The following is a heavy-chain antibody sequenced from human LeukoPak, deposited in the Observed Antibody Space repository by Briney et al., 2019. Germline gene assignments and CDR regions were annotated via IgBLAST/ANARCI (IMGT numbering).Heavy chain of an antibody. D-gene: IGHD3-9*01. CDR2: ISTSGGST. CDR3: AKDYYDILTALSAYYMDV. CDR1: RFTPSGYG. Sequence: VGCPRLSPAPSRFTPSGYGMSRGPGAPREGVGWVSAISTSGGSTYYADSVKGRFTISRDNSKNTLYLQMNSLRAEDTAVYYCAKDYYDILTALSAYYMDVWGKGTTVTISS. V-gene: IGHV3-23*01. J-gene: IGHJ6*03.